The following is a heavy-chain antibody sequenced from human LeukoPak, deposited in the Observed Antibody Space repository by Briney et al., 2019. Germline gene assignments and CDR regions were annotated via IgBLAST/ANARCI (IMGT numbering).Heavy chain of an antibody. D-gene: IGHD4-17*01. CDR1: GFTFSSYA. Sequence: GGSLRLSCAASGFTFSSYAMSWVRQAPAKGLEWVSAISGSGVSTYSADSVKGRFTISRDNSKNTLYLQMNSLRAEDTAVYYCAKDFRPTTTLLEYWGQGILVTVSS. CDR3: AKDFRPTTTLLEY. V-gene: IGHV3-23*01. J-gene: IGHJ4*02. CDR2: ISGSGVST.